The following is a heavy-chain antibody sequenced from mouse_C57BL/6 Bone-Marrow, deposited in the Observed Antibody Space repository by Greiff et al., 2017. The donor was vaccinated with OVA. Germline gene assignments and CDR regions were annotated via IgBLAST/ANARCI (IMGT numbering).Heavy chain of an antibody. V-gene: IGHV3-6*01. CDR1: GYSITSGYY. D-gene: IGHD2-3*01. CDR2: ISYDGSN. Sequence: EVKLVESGPGLVKPSQSLSLTCSVTGYSITSGYYWNWIRQFPGNKLEWMGYISYDGSNNYNPSLKNRISITRDTSKNQFFLKLNSVTTEDTATYYCARDRSYYDGYWFAYWGQGTLVTVSA. J-gene: IGHJ3*01. CDR3: ARDRSYYDGYWFAY.